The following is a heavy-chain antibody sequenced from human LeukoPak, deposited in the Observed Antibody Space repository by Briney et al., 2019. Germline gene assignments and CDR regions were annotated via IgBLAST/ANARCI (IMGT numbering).Heavy chain of an antibody. J-gene: IGHJ6*02. V-gene: IGHV4-59*08. CDR3: ARGRGYYGSGAFGMDV. CDR2: IHYSGST. Sequence: SETLSLTCTVSGDSVSSYFWSWIRRPPGKGLEWIGYIHYSGSTNYNPSLKSRVTISADTSKNQYSLKLTSVTAADTAVYYCARGRGYYGSGAFGMDVWGQGTTVTVSS. D-gene: IGHD3-10*01. CDR1: GDSVSSYF.